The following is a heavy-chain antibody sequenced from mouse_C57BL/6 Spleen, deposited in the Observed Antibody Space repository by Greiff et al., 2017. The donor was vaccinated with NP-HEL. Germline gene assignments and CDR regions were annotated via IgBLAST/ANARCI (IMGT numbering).Heavy chain of an antibody. V-gene: IGHV10-3*01. CDR1: GFTFNTYA. CDR2: IRSKSSNYAT. Sequence: EVQLVESGGGLVQPKGSLKLSCAASGFTFNTYAMHWVRQAPGKGLEWVARIRSKSSNYATYYADSVKDRFTISRDDSQSMLYLQMNNLKTEDTAMYYCVREGDYDEDYYYAMDYWGQGTSVTVSS. D-gene: IGHD2-4*01. J-gene: IGHJ4*01. CDR3: VREGDYDEDYYYAMDY.